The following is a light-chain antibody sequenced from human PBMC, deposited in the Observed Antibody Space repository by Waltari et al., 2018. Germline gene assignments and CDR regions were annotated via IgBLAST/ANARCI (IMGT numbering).Light chain of an antibody. CDR2: LGS. CDR3: MQGLHFPLT. V-gene: IGKV2-28*01. Sequence: DVVMTQSPLSLPVTPGEQASISCRSSQSLLYSNGYNYVNWYLQRPGQSPQLLIYLGSNRASGVPGRFSGSGSGTDFTLKISRVEAEDVGVYYCMQGLHFPLTFGPGTKVDIK. J-gene: IGKJ3*01. CDR1: QSLLYSNGYNY.